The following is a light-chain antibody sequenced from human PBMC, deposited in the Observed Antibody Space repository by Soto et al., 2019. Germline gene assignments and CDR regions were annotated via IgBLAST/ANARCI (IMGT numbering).Light chain of an antibody. CDR3: QQYNSYLT. V-gene: IGKV1-5*03. CDR2: KAS. Sequence: DIQMTQSPSTLSASVGDRVTITCRASQSISSRLAWYQQKPGKAPKLLIYKASSLESGVPSRFSGSGSGTEFTLTISSLQPDDFATYYCQQYNSYLTFGQGTRLEIK. J-gene: IGKJ5*01. CDR1: QSISSR.